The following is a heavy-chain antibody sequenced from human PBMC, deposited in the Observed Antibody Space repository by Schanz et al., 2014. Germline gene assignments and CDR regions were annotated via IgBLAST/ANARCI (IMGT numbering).Heavy chain of an antibody. CDR1: GYIFINSG. D-gene: IGHD3-9*01. V-gene: IGHV1-18*01. Sequence: QIQLVQSGPEVKKPGATVKVSCKASGYIFINSGISWVRQAPGQGLEWMGWISAYNGNTKYPQKLQCRVTMTTDTSTSTAYMELRSLRSDDTAVYYCTRDAADFYDILTEEDYWGQGTLVTVSS. CDR2: ISAYNGNT. CDR3: TRDAADFYDILTEEDY. J-gene: IGHJ4*02.